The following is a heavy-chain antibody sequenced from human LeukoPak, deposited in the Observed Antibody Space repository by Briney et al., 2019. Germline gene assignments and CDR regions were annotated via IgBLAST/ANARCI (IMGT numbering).Heavy chain of an antibody. V-gene: IGHV3-23*01. CDR1: GFTFSSYA. CDR2: ISGSGGST. CDR3: AKALSGYCTNGVCYKVDY. D-gene: IGHD2-8*01. J-gene: IGHJ4*02. Sequence: GGSLRLSCAASGFTFSSYAMSWVRQAPGKGLEWVSAISGSGGSTYYADSVKGRFTISRDNSKNTLYLQMNSLRAEDTAVYYCAKALSGYCTNGVCYKVDYWGQGTLVTVS.